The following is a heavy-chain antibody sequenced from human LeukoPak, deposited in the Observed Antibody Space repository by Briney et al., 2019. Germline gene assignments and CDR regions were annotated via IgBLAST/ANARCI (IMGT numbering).Heavy chain of an antibody. CDR1: GFTFSSYS. J-gene: IGHJ6*02. V-gene: IGHV3-21*04. Sequence: GSLRLSCAASGFTFSSYSMNWVRQAPGKGLEWVSSISSSSSYIYYADSVKGRFTISRDNSKNTLYLQMNSLRAEDTAVYYCARCYTYGTTWFGGLDVWGQGTTVTVSS. CDR3: ARCYTYGTTWFGGLDV. CDR2: ISSSSSYI. D-gene: IGHD3-10*01.